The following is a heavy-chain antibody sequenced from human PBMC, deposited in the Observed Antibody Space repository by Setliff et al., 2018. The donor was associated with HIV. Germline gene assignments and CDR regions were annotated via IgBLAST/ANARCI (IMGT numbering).Heavy chain of an antibody. V-gene: IGHV5-51*01. CDR3: ARHRLSRNGYGIPILDY. D-gene: IGHD5-12*01. CDR2: IDPLDSET. Sequence: GESLKISCKGSGYTFDNYWIAWVRQMPGKGLEWMGIIDPLDSETKYSQSFQGRVTISVDRSSRTAYLQWGTLQAPDSAMYYCARHRLSRNGYGIPILDYWGPGTLVTVSS. J-gene: IGHJ4*02. CDR1: GYTFDNYW.